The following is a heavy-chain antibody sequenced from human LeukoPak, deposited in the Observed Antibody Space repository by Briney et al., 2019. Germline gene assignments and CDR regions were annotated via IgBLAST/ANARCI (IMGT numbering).Heavy chain of an antibody. CDR3: ARRGYNYGYDY. D-gene: IGHD5-18*01. Sequence: GESLKISCKSSGYSFTRYWIGWVRQMPGKGLEWMGIIYPGDSDTRYSPSFQGQVIISADKSISTAYLQWSSLKASDTAMYYCARRGYNYGYDYWGQGTLVTVSS. CDR2: IYPGDSDT. V-gene: IGHV5-51*01. J-gene: IGHJ4*02. CDR1: GYSFTRYW.